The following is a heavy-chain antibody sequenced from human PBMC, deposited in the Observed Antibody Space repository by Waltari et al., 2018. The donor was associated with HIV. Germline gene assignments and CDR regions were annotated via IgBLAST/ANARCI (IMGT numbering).Heavy chain of an antibody. CDR3: ARGSWGSGMDV. D-gene: IGHD7-27*01. CDR1: DGSFSGYY. V-gene: IGHV4-34*01. CDR2: INHSGSI. Sequence: QVRLQQWGAGLLKPSETLSVTCAVYDGSFSGYYWSWIRQPPGKGLECIGEINHSGSINYNPSLKSRVIISLDRYKNQFSLKLTSVTAADTALYYCARGSWGSGMDVWGLGTTVIVSS. J-gene: IGHJ6*02.